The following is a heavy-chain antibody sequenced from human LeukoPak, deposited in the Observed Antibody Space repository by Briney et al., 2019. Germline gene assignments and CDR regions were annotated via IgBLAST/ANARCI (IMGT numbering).Heavy chain of an antibody. CDR1: GLSFSGAW. D-gene: IGHD5/OR15-5a*01. CDR3: NTDINTIYDKVH. Sequence: GGSLRLSCATFGLSFSGAWMTWVRQPPGKGLEWVGRITSRNDGETTDYAAPVKGRFTISRDDSKNTIYLQMNSLKTEDTAVCYCNTDINTIYDKVHWGQGTLVTVSS. V-gene: IGHV3-15*01. CDR2: ITSRNDGETT. J-gene: IGHJ4*02.